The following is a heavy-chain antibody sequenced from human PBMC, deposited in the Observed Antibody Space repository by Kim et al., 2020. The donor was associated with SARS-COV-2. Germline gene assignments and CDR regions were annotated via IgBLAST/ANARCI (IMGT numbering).Heavy chain of an antibody. CDR3: ARFLVVNAIRGYDAFDI. D-gene: IGHD2-21*01. CDR2: IIPIFGTA. CDR1: GGTFSSYA. V-gene: IGHV1-69*13. J-gene: IGHJ3*02. Sequence: SVKVSCKASGGTFSSYAISWVRQAPGQGLEWMGGIIPIFGTANYAQKFQGRVTITADESTSTAYMELSSLRTEDTAVYYCARFLVVNAIRGYDAFDIWGQGTLVTVSS.